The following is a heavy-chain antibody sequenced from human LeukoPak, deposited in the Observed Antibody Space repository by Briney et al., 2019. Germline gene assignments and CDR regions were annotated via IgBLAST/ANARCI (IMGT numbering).Heavy chain of an antibody. CDR2: IYYSGST. CDR1: GGSISSYY. D-gene: IGHD3-22*01. Sequence: PSETLSLTCTVSGGSISSYYWSWIRQPPGKGLEWIGYIYYSGSTNYNPSLKSRVTISVDTSKNQFSLKLSSVTAADTAVYYCARAARPNYYDSSGYYLHKFKNWYFDLWGRGTLVTVSS. CDR3: ARAARPNYYDSSGYYLHKFKNWYFDL. J-gene: IGHJ2*01. V-gene: IGHV4-59*01.